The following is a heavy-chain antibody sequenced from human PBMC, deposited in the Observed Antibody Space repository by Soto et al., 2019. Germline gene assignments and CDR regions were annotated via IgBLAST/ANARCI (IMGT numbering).Heavy chain of an antibody. J-gene: IGHJ5*02. D-gene: IGHD3-22*01. CDR3: ARSKYYDSSGRYNWLGP. Sequence: QVQLQESGPGLVKPSETLSLTCTVSGASFSSGSYYWSWIRQPPVKVLEWIAYIYYSGSTNYNPSLRSRVTISIDTSKTQFSLKLSSVPAADTAIYYCARSKYYDSSGRYNWLGPWGQGTLVTVSS. CDR2: IYYSGST. CDR1: GASFSSGSYY. V-gene: IGHV4-61*01.